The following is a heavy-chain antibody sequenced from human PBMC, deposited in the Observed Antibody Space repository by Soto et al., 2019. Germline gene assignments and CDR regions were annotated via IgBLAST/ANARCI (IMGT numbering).Heavy chain of an antibody. CDR3: ARGTTKLEDYYYYGMDV. Sequence: RGSLKISCKGSGYSFTSYWISWVRQMPGKGLEWMGRIDPSDSYTNYSPSFQGHVTISADKSISTAYLQWSSLKASDTAMYYCARGTTKLEDYYYYGMDVWGQGTTVTVSS. V-gene: IGHV5-10-1*01. CDR2: IDPSDSYT. CDR1: GYSFTSYW. J-gene: IGHJ6*02. D-gene: IGHD1-1*01.